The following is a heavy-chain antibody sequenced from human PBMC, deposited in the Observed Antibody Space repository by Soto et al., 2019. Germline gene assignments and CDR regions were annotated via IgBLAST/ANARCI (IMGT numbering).Heavy chain of an antibody. Sequence: SETLSLTCAVYGGSFSGYYWSWIRQPPGKGLEWIGEINHSGSTNYNPSLKSRVTISVDTSKNQFSLKLSSVTAADTAVYYCAKAYYDFWSGPRYYYYGMDVRGQGTTVTVSS. CDR1: GGSFSGYY. J-gene: IGHJ6*02. CDR3: AKAYYDFWSGPRYYYYGMDV. D-gene: IGHD3-3*01. V-gene: IGHV4-34*01. CDR2: INHSGST.